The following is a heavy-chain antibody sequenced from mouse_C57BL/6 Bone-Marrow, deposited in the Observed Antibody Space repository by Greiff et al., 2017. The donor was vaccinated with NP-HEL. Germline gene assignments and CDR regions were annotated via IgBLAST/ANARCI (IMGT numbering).Heavy chain of an antibody. V-gene: IGHV1-69*01. Sequence: QVQLQQSGAELVMPGASVKLSCKASGYTFTSYWMHWVKQRPGQGLEWIGEIDPSDSYTNYNQKFKGKSTLTVDKSSSTAYMQLSSLTSEDSAVYYCARLGDGYFDYWGRGTTLTVSA. CDR3: ARLGDGYFDY. J-gene: IGHJ2*01. CDR1: GYTFTSYW. D-gene: IGHD2-3*01. CDR2: IDPSDSYT.